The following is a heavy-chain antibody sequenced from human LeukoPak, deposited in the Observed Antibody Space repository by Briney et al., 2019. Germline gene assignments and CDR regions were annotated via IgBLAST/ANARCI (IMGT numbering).Heavy chain of an antibody. J-gene: IGHJ6*02. CDR1: GFTFSSYS. Sequence: GGSLRLSCAASGFTFSSYSMNWVRQAPGKGLEWVSSISSSSSYIYYADSVKGRFTISRDNAKNSLYLQMNSLRAEDTAVYYCAREYSSGWRYYYGMDVWGQGTTVTVSS. CDR2: ISSSSSYI. V-gene: IGHV3-21*01. D-gene: IGHD6-19*01. CDR3: AREYSSGWRYYYGMDV.